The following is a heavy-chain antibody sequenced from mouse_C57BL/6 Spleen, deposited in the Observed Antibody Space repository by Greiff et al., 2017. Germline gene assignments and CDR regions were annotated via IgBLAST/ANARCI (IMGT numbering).Heavy chain of an antibody. CDR1: GYTFTSYW. Sequence: QVQLQQSGAELVKPGASVKMSCKASGYTFTSYWITWVKQRPGQGLEWIGDIYPGSGSTNYNEKFKSKATLTVDTSSSTAYMQLSSLTSEDSAFYYCARRRTAQAWFAYWGQGTLVTVSA. D-gene: IGHD3-2*02. CDR3: ARRRTAQAWFAY. V-gene: IGHV1-55*01. J-gene: IGHJ3*01. CDR2: IYPGSGST.